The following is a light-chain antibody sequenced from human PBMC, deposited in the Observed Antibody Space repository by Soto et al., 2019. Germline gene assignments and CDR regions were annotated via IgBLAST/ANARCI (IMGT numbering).Light chain of an antibody. V-gene: IGKV3-15*01. Sequence: ELVMTQSPATLSVSPGERATLSCRANQTISSNLAWYQQKPGQAPRLLIYGASTRATGIPARFSGSGSGTEFTLNISSLQSEDFTVYYCQHYNDGVGHFAGGT. J-gene: IGKJ4*01. CDR2: GAS. CDR1: QTISSN. CDR3: QHYNDGVGH.